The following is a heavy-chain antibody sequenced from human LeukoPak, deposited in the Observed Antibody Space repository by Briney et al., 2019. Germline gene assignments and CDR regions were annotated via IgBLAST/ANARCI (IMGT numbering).Heavy chain of an antibody. J-gene: IGHJ4*02. Sequence: SETLSLTCTVSGGSIVSSSYYWGWIRQPPGKGLEWIGSIYYSGSTYYNPSLKSRVTISVDTSKNQFSLKLSSVTAADTAVYYCARRAYYYDSSGTTYYFDYWGQGTLVTVSS. V-gene: IGHV4-39*01. D-gene: IGHD3-22*01. CDR1: GGSIVSSSYY. CDR3: ARRAYYYDSSGTTYYFDY. CDR2: IYYSGST.